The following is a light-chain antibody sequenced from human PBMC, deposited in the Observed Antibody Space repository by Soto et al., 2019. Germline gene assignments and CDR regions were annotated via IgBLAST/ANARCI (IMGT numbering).Light chain of an antibody. J-gene: IGKJ1*01. CDR3: QQYNTYSRT. Sequence: DNQMTQSPSSLSESVGDGFTITCRASQSINSWLAWYQQKPGKAPNLLIYDASSLESGVPSRFSGNGSGTEFTLTISSLQPDDFATYYCQQYNTYSRTFGQGTKVDIK. V-gene: IGKV1-5*01. CDR2: DAS. CDR1: QSINSW.